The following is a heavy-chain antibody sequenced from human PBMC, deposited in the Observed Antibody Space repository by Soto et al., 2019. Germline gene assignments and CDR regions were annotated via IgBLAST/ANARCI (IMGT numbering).Heavy chain of an antibody. V-gene: IGHV3-23*01. CDR1: GFTFSSYA. D-gene: IGHD6-13*01. CDR2: ISGSGGST. Sequence: EVQLLESGGGLVQPGGSLRLSCAASGFTFSSYAMSWVRQAPGKGLEWVSAISGSGGSTYYADSVKGRFTISRDNSKNTLCLQMNSLRAEDTAVYYCAKGGVQHYYGMDVWGQGTTVTVSS. J-gene: IGHJ6*02. CDR3: AKGGVQHYYGMDV.